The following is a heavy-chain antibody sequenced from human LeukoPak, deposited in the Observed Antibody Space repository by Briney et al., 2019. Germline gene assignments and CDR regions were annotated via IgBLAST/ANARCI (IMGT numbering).Heavy chain of an antibody. J-gene: IGHJ6*02. CDR1: GFTLSSNY. D-gene: IGHD3-16*01. V-gene: IGHV3-53*01. CDR2: IYSGGST. CDR3: ARGRGGLYGMDV. Sequence: GGSLRLSCAASGFTLSSNYMSWVRQAPGKGLEWVSVIYSGGSTYYTDSVKGRFTISRDNSKNTLYLQMNSLRAEDTAVYYCARGRGGLYGMDVWSQGTTVTVSS.